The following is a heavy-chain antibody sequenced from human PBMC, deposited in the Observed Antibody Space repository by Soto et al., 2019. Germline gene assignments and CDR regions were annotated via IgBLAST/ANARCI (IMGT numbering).Heavy chain of an antibody. CDR3: ASGLIAAAGRIDY. Sequence: SETLSLTCTVSGGSVSSGSYYWSWIRQPPGKGLEWIGYIYYSGSTNYNPSLKSRVTISVDTSKNQFSLKLSSVTAADTAVYYCASGLIAAAGRIDYWGQGTLVTVSS. CDR2: IYYSGST. J-gene: IGHJ4*02. CDR1: GGSVSSGSYY. D-gene: IGHD6-13*01. V-gene: IGHV4-61*01.